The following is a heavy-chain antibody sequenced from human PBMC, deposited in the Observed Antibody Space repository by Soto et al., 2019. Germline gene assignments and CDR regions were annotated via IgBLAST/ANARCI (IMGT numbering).Heavy chain of an antibody. CDR3: ARDYYDSSGYYYDPSPYYGMDV. D-gene: IGHD3-22*01. CDR1: GGSVSSGSYY. J-gene: IGHJ6*02. Sequence: ASETLSLTCTVSGGSVSSGSYYWSWIRQPPGKGLEWIGYIYYSGSTNYNPSLKSRVTISVDTSKNQFSLKLSSVTAADTAVYYCARDYYDSSGYYYDPSPYYGMDVWGQGTTVTSP. CDR2: IYYSGST. V-gene: IGHV4-61*01.